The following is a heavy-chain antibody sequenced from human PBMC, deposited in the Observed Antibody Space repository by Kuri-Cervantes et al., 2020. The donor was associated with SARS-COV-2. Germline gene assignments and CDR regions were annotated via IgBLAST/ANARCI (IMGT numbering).Heavy chain of an antibody. CDR2: ISGSGGST. CDR1: GFPFSSYA. J-gene: IGHJ3*02. Sequence: GESLKISCAASGFPFSSYAMSWVRQAPGKGLEWVSAISGSGGSTYYADSVKGRFTISRDNSKNTLYLQMNSLRAEDTAVYYCAKDGSITIFGVIPPDDAFDIWGQGTMVTVSS. CDR3: AKDGSITIFGVIPPDDAFDI. V-gene: IGHV3-23*01. D-gene: IGHD3-3*01.